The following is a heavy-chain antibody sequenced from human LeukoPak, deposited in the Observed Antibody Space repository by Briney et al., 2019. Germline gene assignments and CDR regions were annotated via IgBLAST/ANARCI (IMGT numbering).Heavy chain of an antibody. CDR1: GYTFTSYY. V-gene: IGHV1-46*01. J-gene: IGHJ5*02. D-gene: IGHD2-2*01. CDR3: ARDRGHIVVVPAAPVWFDP. Sequence: ASVKVSCKASGYTFTSYYMHWVRQAPGQGLEWMGIINPSGGSTSYAQKFQGRVTITADESTSTAYMELGSLRSEDTAVYYCARDRGHIVVVPAAPVWFDPWGQGTLVTVSS. CDR2: INPSGGST.